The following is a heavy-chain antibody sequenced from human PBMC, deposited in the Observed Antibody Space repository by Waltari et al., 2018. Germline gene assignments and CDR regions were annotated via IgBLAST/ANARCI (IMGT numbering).Heavy chain of an antibody. D-gene: IGHD3-16*02. J-gene: IGHJ3*02. CDR2: INHSGST. Sequence: QVQLQQWGAGLLKPSETLSLTCAVYGGSFSGYYWSWIRKPPGKGLEWIGEINHSGSTTYYPSLKRRSTISVDTSKSQFSLKLSSVTAADTAVYYCARDRGLRRLSTCEIWGQGTMVTVSS. CDR1: GGSFSGYY. V-gene: IGHV4-34*01. CDR3: ARDRGLRRLSTCEI.